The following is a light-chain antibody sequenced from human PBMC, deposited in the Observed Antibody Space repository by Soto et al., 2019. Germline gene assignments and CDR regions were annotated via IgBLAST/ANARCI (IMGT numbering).Light chain of an antibody. CDR1: QSVSSN. CDR2: GAS. CDR3: QHYNNWHALYP. V-gene: IGKV3-15*01. J-gene: IGKJ2*01. Sequence: EIVMKQSPATLSVSPGERATLYCMASQSVSSNLAWFQQKPGQTPRLLIYGASTRATGIPARFSGSGSGTEFTLTISSLQSKDWAVYYCQHYNNWHALYPFGQGTKLEIK.